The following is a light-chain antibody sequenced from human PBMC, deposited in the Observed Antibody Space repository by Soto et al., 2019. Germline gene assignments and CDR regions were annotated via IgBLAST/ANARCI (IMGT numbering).Light chain of an antibody. CDR2: WAS. CDR1: QTVFFSTSNKNY. J-gene: IGKJ3*01. Sequence: DILLTHSPYSLAVSLGERATIKCESSQTVFFSTSNKNYLAWYQQRPGQPPKLLIYWASIRESGVPDRFSGSGSGTDFTLTISSLQAEDVAVYYCQQYYSTPFTFGPGTKVDIK. CDR3: QQYYSTPFT. V-gene: IGKV4-1*01.